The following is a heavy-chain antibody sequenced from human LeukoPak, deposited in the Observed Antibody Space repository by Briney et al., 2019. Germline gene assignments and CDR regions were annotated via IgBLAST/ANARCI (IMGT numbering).Heavy chain of an antibody. Sequence: SQTLSLTCTVSGGSISSGGYYWTWIRQHPGKGLEWIGYIYYSGSTNYNPSLKSRVTISLDTSKNQFSLKLSSVTAADTAVYYCARRDWGYYYTMGVWGQGTTVTVSS. D-gene: IGHD3/OR15-3a*01. J-gene: IGHJ6*02. CDR3: ARRDWGYYYTMGV. V-gene: IGHV4-31*03. CDR2: IYYSGST. CDR1: GGSISSGGYY.